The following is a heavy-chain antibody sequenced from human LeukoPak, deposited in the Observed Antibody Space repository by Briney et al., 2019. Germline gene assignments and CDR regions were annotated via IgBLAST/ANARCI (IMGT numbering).Heavy chain of an antibody. CDR1: GYTFTGYY. J-gene: IGHJ5*02. Sequence: ASVKVSCKASGYTFTGYYIQWVRQAPGQGLEWMGWINPNSGNIKYGQKFQGRVTMTRDTSTSTAYMELRSLRSDDTAIYYCARDGRHRLLWVGGFEGGWFDPWGQGTLVTVSS. V-gene: IGHV1-2*02. D-gene: IGHD3-10*01. CDR3: ARDGRHRLLWVGGFEGGWFDP. CDR2: INPNSGNI.